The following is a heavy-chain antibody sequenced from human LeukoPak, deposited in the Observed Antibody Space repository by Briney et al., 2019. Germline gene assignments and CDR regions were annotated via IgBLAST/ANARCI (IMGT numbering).Heavy chain of an antibody. CDR2: IRYDESNE. D-gene: IGHD4-17*01. CDR3: AKTTVTIGGFDY. V-gene: IGHV3-30*02. Sequence: GGSLRLSCAASGFTFSRYGMLWVRQAPGKGLEWVAFIRYDESNEYYADSVKGRFTISRDNSKNTLYLQMNSLRAEDTAVYYCAKTTVTIGGFDYWGQGTLVTVSS. CDR1: GFTFSRYG. J-gene: IGHJ4*02.